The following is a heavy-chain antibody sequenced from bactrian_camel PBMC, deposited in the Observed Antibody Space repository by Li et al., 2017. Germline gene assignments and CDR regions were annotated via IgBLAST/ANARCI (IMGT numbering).Heavy chain of an antibody. D-gene: IGHD6*01. CDR2: IYLHGPMT. V-gene: IGHV3S54*01. Sequence: QVQLVESGGGSVQAGGSLRLSCEASGNTDDATCMGWFRQDPGKEREPVATIYLHGPMTWYADSVRGRFAISYDNADNTLYLQMNNLKPEDTAMYYCAADHPTPAGLCPGVERVADLGHSGPGTQVTVS. CDR1: GNTDDATC. CDR3: AADHPTPAGLCPGVERVADLGH. J-gene: IGHJ6*01.